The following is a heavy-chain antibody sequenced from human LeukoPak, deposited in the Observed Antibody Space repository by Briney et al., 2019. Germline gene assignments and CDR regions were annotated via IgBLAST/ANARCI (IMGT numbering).Heavy chain of an antibody. J-gene: IGHJ3*02. Sequence: GGSLRLSCAASGFTFSTSWMSWVRQAPGKGPEWVADINQDGSEKYYVDSVKGRSTISRDNAKNSLFLQMNSLRAEDTALYYCARDIVVVPAGDAFDIWGQGTMVTVSS. V-gene: IGHV3-7*03. CDR3: ARDIVVVPAGDAFDI. CDR2: INQDGSEK. CDR1: GFTFSTSW. D-gene: IGHD2-2*01.